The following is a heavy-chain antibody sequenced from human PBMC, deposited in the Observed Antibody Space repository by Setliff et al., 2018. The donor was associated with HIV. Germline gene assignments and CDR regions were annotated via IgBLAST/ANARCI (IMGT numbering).Heavy chain of an antibody. CDR3: ARGVDLLTAPSYYYYYMDV. V-gene: IGHV3-48*01. CDR2: ISSGSNIR. J-gene: IGHJ6*03. Sequence: PGGSLRLSCAASGFTFSTYALSWVRQAPGKGLEWVSYISSGSNIRHYTDSVKGRFTISRDNAKKSLYLQMNSLRAEDTAVYYCARGVDLLTAPSYYYYYMDVWGKGTTVTVSS. D-gene: IGHD3-9*01. CDR1: GFTFSTYA.